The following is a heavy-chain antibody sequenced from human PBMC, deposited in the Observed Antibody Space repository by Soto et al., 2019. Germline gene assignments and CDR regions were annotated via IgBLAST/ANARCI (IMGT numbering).Heavy chain of an antibody. CDR3: ASYCSSTSCYPTSNYYYYGMDV. V-gene: IGHV1-3*01. CDR2: INAGNGIT. J-gene: IGHJ6*02. Sequence: ASVKVSCKASGYTFTSYAMHWVRQAPGQRLEWMGWINAGNGITKYSQKFQGRVTITRDTSASTAYMELSSLRSEDTAVYYCASYCSSTSCYPTSNYYYYGMDVWGQGTTVTVSS. D-gene: IGHD2-2*01. CDR1: GYTFTSYA.